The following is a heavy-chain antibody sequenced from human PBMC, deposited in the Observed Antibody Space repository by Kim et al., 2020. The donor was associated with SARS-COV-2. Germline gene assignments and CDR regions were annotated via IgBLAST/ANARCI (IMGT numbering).Heavy chain of an antibody. CDR2: IGTAGDT. CDR3: ARGLSGYYDILTGYYQYWYVDL. D-gene: IGHD3-9*01. Sequence: GGSLRLSCAASGFTFSSYDMHWVRQATGKGLEWVSAIGTAGDTYYPGSVKGRFTISRENAKNYLYLQMNSLRAGDTAVYYCARGLSGYYDILTGYYQYWYVDLWGRGTLVTVSS. V-gene: IGHV3-13*01. J-gene: IGHJ2*01. CDR1: GFTFSSYD.